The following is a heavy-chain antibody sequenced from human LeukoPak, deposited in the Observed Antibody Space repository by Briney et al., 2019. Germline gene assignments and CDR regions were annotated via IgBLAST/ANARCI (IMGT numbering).Heavy chain of an antibody. CDR1: GGSISGYY. V-gene: IGHV4-59*01. J-gene: IGHJ4*02. CDR2: IYYSGST. CDR3: ARESSGYSAYFDY. D-gene: IGHD3-22*01. Sequence: SETLSLTCTVSGGSISGYYRSWIRQPPGKGLEWIGYIYYSGSTNYNPSLKSRVTISVDTSKNQFSLKLSSVTAADTAVYYCARESSGYSAYFDYWGQGTLVTVSS.